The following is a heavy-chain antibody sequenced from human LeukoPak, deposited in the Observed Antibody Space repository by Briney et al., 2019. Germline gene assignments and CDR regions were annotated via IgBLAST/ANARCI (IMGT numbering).Heavy chain of an antibody. D-gene: IGHD2-2*01. V-gene: IGHV1-18*01. Sequence: GASVKVSCKASGYTFTSYGISWVRQAPGQGLEWMGWISAYNGNTNYAQKLQGRVTMTTDTSTSTAYMELSSLRSEDTAVYYCASSSTSREGYYYYGMDVWGQGTTVTVSS. CDR3: ASSSTSREGYYYYGMDV. J-gene: IGHJ6*02. CDR2: ISAYNGNT. CDR1: GYTFTSYG.